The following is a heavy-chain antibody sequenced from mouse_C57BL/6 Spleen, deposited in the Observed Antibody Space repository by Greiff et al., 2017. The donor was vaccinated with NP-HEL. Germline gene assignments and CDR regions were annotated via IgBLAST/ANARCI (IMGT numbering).Heavy chain of an antibody. CDR3: TRSDSSGYAY. J-gene: IGHJ3*01. CDR1: GYTFTDYE. D-gene: IGHD3-2*02. CDR2: IDPETGGT. Sequence: QVQLQQSGAELVRPGASVTLSCKASGYTFTDYEMHWVKQTPVHGLEWIGAIDPETGGTAYNQKFKGKAILTADKSSSTAYMELRSLTSEDSAVYYCTRSDSSGYAYWGQGTLVTVSA. V-gene: IGHV1-15*01.